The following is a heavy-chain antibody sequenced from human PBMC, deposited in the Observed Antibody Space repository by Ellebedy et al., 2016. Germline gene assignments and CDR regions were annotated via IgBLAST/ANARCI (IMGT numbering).Heavy chain of an antibody. Sequence: GGSLRLXXAASGFTFSSYAMSWVRQAPGKGLEWVSSISGGGTITYYADSVKGRFTISRDNAKNTLCLQMNSLRAEDTAVYYCAKLSSTAPRLSYMDVWGKGTTVTVSS. V-gene: IGHV3-23*01. CDR1: GFTFSSYA. J-gene: IGHJ6*03. CDR2: ISGGGTIT. D-gene: IGHD6-6*01. CDR3: AKLSSTAPRLSYMDV.